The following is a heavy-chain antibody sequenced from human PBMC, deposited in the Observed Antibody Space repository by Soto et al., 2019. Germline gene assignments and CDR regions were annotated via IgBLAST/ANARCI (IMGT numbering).Heavy chain of an antibody. CDR3: ARGGLPYYYYYGMDV. V-gene: IGHV1-2*04. J-gene: IGHJ6*02. CDR2: INPNSGGT. Sequence: ASVKVSCKASGYTFTSYDINWVRQAPGQGLEWMGWINPNSGGTNYAQKFQGWVTMTRDTSISTAYMELSRLRSDDTAVYYCARGGLPYYYYYGMDVWGQGTTVTVSS. D-gene: IGHD4-17*01. CDR1: GYTFTSYD.